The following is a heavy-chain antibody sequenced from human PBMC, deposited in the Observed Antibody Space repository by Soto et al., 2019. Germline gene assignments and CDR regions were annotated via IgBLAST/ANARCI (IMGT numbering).Heavy chain of an antibody. J-gene: IGHJ4*02. CDR1: GFAFSAYA. Sequence: VGSLRLSCSASGFAFSAYAMSWVRQAPQKGLEWVSGIGGGGHDTRYGDSVKGRFTISRDNSRNTLYLEMNRLTAGDTAVYYCAKHPIFGVVTHYFAHWGRGILATVSS. CDR2: IGGGGHDT. V-gene: IGHV3-23*01. CDR3: AKHPIFGVVTHYFAH. D-gene: IGHD3-3*01.